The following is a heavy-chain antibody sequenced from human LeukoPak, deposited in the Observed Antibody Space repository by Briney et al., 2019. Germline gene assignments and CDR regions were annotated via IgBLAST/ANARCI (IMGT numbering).Heavy chain of an antibody. CDR2: INPYSGIP. CDR1: GYIFTDYF. D-gene: IGHD1-26*01. CDR3: ARDLSSTPNWEFDY. J-gene: IGHJ4*02. V-gene: IGHV1-2*06. Sequence: ASVKVSCKASGYIFTDYFIQWVRQAPGQGLEWMGRINPYSGIPEFGHNFQGRVTMTRDTSINTAYMTLSGLTFDDTAVYYYARDLSSTPNWEFDYWGQGTVVTVSS.